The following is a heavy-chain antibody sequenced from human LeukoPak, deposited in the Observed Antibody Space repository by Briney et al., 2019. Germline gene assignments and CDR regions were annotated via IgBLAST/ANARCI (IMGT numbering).Heavy chain of an antibody. CDR1: GGTFSSYA. CDR2: IIPIFGTA. Sequence: GASVKVSCKASGGTFSSYAISWVRQAPGQGLEWMGGIIPIFGTANYAQKFQGRVTITADKSTSTAYMELSSLRSEDTAVYYCARQGYSGYVVYNWFDPWGQGTLVTVSS. D-gene: IGHD5-12*01. V-gene: IGHV1-69*06. J-gene: IGHJ5*02. CDR3: ARQGYSGYVVYNWFDP.